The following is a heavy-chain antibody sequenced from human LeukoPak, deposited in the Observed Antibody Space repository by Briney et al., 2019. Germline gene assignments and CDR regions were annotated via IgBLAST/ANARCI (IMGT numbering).Heavy chain of an antibody. CDR1: GVSFRSYG. V-gene: IGHV3-30*02. D-gene: IGHD3-9*01. Sequence: GGSLRLSCAASGVSFRSYGMHWVRQAPGKGLEWVTFIWYDASNKYYAESVKGRFTISGDNSRNTVFLQMNSLRAEDTAIYYCATDISTHYFGSWGQGTLVTVSS. CDR3: ATDISTHYFGS. J-gene: IGHJ4*02. CDR2: IWYDASNK.